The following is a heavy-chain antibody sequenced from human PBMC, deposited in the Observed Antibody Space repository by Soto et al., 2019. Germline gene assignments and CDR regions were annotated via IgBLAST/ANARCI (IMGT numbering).Heavy chain of an antibody. CDR1: GFTFSTYW. D-gene: IGHD6-13*01. CDR3: ARISAAATSFDY. CDR2: INSDGSTT. Sequence: GGSLRLSCAASGFTFSTYWMHWVRQAPGKGLVWVSRINSDGSTTTYADSVKGRFTISRDNAKNTLYLQMNSLRAEDTAVFYCARISAAATSFDYWGQGILVTVSS. J-gene: IGHJ4*02. V-gene: IGHV3-74*01.